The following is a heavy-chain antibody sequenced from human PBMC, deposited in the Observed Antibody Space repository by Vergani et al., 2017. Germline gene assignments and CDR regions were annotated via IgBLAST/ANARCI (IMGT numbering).Heavy chain of an antibody. J-gene: IGHJ4*02. V-gene: IGHV3-23*01. CDR3: AKDSTGLGDILTGPFDY. CDR2: ISGSGGST. CDR1: GFTFSSYA. Sequence: EVQLLESGGGLVQPGGSLRLSCAASGFTFSSYAMSWVRQAPGKGLEWVSAISGSGGSTYYADSVKGRFTISRDNSKNTLYLQMNSLRAEDTAVYYCAKDSTGLGDILTGPFDYWGQGTLVTVSS. D-gene: IGHD3-9*01.